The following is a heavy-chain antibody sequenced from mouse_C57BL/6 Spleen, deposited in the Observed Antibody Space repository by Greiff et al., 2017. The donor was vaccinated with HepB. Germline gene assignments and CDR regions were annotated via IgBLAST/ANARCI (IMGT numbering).Heavy chain of an antibody. CDR3: ARNWDRGDYFDY. Sequence: DVKLVESGGGLVKPGGSLKLSCAASGFTFSSYAMSWVRQTPEKRLEWVATISDGGSYTYYPDNVKGRFTISRDNAKNNLYLQMSHLKSGDTAMYYCARNWDRGDYFDYWGQGTTLTVSS. CDR1: GFTFSSYA. CDR2: ISDGGSYT. J-gene: IGHJ2*01. V-gene: IGHV5-4*03. D-gene: IGHD4-1*01.